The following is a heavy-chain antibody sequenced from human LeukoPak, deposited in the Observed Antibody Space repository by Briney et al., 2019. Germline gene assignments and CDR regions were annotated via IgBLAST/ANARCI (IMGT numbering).Heavy chain of an antibody. CDR2: FYYSGNT. CDR3: VRDVGYSYGPAGC. Sequence: SETLSLTCAVSGGSISGSNFYWGWIRQPPGKGLEWIGSFYYSGNTYYNVSLKSRVTISVDTSKNQFSLNLNSVTAADTAVYYCVRDVGYSYGPAGCWGQGTRVTVSS. D-gene: IGHD5-18*01. V-gene: IGHV4-39*07. J-gene: IGHJ4*02. CDR1: GGSISGSNFY.